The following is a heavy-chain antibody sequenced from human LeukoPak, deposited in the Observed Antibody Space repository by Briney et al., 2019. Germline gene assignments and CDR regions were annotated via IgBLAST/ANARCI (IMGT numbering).Heavy chain of an antibody. CDR3: ARDGLLWFGEFDY. CDR1: GYTFTSYD. Sequence: EASVKVSCKASGYTFTSYDINWVRQATGQGLEWMGWMNPNSGNTGYAQKFQGRVTMTRNTSISTAYMELSSLRSEDTAVYYCARDGLLWFGEFDYWGQGTLVTVSS. V-gene: IGHV1-8*01. J-gene: IGHJ4*02. D-gene: IGHD3-10*01. CDR2: MNPNSGNT.